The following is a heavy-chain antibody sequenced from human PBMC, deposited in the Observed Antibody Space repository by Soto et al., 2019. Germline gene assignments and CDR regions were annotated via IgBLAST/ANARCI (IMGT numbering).Heavy chain of an antibody. CDR3: ARGSGWYYY. V-gene: IGHV4-4*08. Sequence: SETLSLTCTVSGGSIRSYYWSWIRQPPGKGLEWIGYIYSSGSTNYNPSLKSRVTISVDTSKNQFSLKLSSVTAADTAVYYCARGSGWYYYWGQVILVSVS. J-gene: IGHJ4*02. D-gene: IGHD6-19*01. CDR1: GGSIRSYY. CDR2: IYSSGST.